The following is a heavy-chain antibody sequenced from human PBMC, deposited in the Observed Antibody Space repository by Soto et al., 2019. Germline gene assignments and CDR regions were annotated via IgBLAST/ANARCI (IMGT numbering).Heavy chain of an antibody. J-gene: IGHJ6*03. Sequence: QVQLQESGPGLVKPSQTLSLTCTVSGGSISSGGYYWSWIRQHPGKGLEWIGYIYYSGSTYYNPSLKSRVTISVDTSKNQFSLKLSSVTAADTAVYYCAREGSTGYCSSTSCNGDYYYYMDVWGKGTTVTVSS. CDR2: IYYSGST. CDR3: AREGSTGYCSSTSCNGDYYYYMDV. CDR1: GGSISSGGYY. V-gene: IGHV4-31*03. D-gene: IGHD2-2*01.